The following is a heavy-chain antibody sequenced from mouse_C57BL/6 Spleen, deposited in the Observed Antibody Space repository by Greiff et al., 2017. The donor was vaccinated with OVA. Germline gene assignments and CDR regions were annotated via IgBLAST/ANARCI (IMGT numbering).Heavy chain of an antibody. J-gene: IGHJ2*01. D-gene: IGHD1-1*01. CDR3: ALYGDYCDY. Sequence: QVQLQQPGAELVMPGASVKLSCKASGYTFTSYWMPWVKQRPGQGLEWIGEIDPSDSYTNYNQNFKGKSTLTVDKTSSTVYMQLSSLTSEDSAVYSCALYGDYCDYWGKGTTLTVSS. V-gene: IGHV1-69*01. CDR2: IDPSDSYT. CDR1: GYTFTSYW.